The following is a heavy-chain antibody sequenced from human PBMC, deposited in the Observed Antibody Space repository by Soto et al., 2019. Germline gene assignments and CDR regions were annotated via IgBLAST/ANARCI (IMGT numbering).Heavy chain of an antibody. CDR2: INHSGST. CDR3: ARGRYGSGSYSRLYYYYYYMDV. CDR1: GGSFSGYY. J-gene: IGHJ6*03. D-gene: IGHD3-10*01. Sequence: PSETLSLTCAVYGGSFSGYYWSWIRQPPGKGLGWIGEINHSGSTNYNPSLKSRVTISVDTSKNQFSLKLSSVTAADTAVYYCARGRYGSGSYSRLYYYYYYMDVWGKGTTVTVSS. V-gene: IGHV4-34*01.